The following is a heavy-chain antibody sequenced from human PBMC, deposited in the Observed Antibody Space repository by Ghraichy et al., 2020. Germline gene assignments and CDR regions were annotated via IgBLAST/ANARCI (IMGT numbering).Heavy chain of an antibody. Sequence: GSLRLSCTVSGGSISSSSYYWGWIRQPPGKGLEWIGSIYYSGSTYYNPSLKSRVTISVDTSKNQFSLKLSSVTAADTAVYYCARHKTTHKTFDYWGQGTLVTVSS. CDR3: ARHKTTHKTFDY. CDR1: GGSISSSSYY. V-gene: IGHV4-39*01. CDR2: IYYSGST. D-gene: IGHD1-14*01. J-gene: IGHJ4*02.